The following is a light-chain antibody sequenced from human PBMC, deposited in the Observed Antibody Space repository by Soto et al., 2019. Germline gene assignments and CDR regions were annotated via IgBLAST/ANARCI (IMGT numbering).Light chain of an antibody. Sequence: AIQLTESPSSLSASVGDRVTITCRASQGISSALAWYQQKPGKAPKLLIYDASSLESGVPSRFSGSGSGTDVTLTTSSLQSEDFATYYCQQFNNYPLTFGVGTKVEIK. CDR3: QQFNNYPLT. CDR2: DAS. CDR1: QGISSA. V-gene: IGKV1D-13*01. J-gene: IGKJ4*01.